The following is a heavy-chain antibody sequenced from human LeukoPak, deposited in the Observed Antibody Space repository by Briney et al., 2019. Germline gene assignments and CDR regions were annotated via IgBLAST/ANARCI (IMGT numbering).Heavy chain of an antibody. CDR1: GYTFTGYY. V-gene: IGHV1-2*02. CDR3: ARAGTYYSGMYYFDY. Sequence: ASVKVSCKASGYTFTGYYMHWVRQAPGQGLEWMGWINPNSGGTNYAQKFQGRVTMTRDTSISTAYMELIRLRSDDTAIYYCARAGTYYSGMYYFDYWGQGTLVTVSS. D-gene: IGHD3-10*01. J-gene: IGHJ4*02. CDR2: INPNSGGT.